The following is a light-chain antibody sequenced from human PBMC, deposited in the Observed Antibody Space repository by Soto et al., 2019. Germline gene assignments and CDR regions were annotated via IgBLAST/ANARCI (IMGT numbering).Light chain of an antibody. CDR2: RNN. CDR1: RSNIGSNY. CDR3: TSWDDSLYHVV. J-gene: IGLJ2*01. Sequence: QSVLTQPPSASGRPGQSVLFSCSCFRSNIGSNYVFWYQQFPGTAPKLLIYRNNQRPSGVPDRFSGSKSGTSASLAISGLRSEDEADYYCTSWDDSLYHVVFGGGTQLTVL. V-gene: IGLV1-47*01.